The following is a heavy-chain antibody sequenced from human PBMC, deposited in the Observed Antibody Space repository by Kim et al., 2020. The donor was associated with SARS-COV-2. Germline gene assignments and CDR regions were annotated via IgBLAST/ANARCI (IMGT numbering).Heavy chain of an antibody. Sequence: SETLSLTCTVSGGSISSYYWSWIRQPPGKGLEWIGYIYYSGSTNYNPSLKSRVTISVDTSKNQFSLKLSSVTAADTAVYYCAGGYCSSTSCYTDYYYGMDVWGQGTTVTVSS. V-gene: IGHV4-59*13. CDR1: GGSISSYY. CDR3: AGGYCSSTSCYTDYYYGMDV. J-gene: IGHJ6*02. CDR2: IYYSGST. D-gene: IGHD2-2*02.